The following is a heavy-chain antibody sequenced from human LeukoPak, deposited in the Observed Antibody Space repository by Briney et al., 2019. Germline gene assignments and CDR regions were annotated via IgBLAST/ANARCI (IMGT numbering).Heavy chain of an antibody. J-gene: IGHJ4*02. D-gene: IGHD2-21*02. CDR3: ASASPSYCGGDCTPLDY. V-gene: IGHV3-21*01. Sequence: GGSLRLSCAASGFTFSSYSMNWVRQAPGKGLERVSSISSSSSYIYYADSVKGRFTISRDNAKNSLYLQMNSLRAEDTAVYYCASASPSYCGGDCTPLDYWGQGTLVTVSS. CDR2: ISSSSSYI. CDR1: GFTFSSYS.